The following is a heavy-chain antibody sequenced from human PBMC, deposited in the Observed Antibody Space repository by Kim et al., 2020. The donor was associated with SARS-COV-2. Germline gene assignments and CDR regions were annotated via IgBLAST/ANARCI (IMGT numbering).Heavy chain of an antibody. CDR3: AREPTVRAFDY. Sequence: HNTPSLTRRVTMSVDTSKNQFSLKLRAVTAADTAVYYCAREPTVRAFDYWGQETLVTVSS. V-gene: IGHV4-4*07. J-gene: IGHJ4*02. D-gene: IGHD4-4*01.